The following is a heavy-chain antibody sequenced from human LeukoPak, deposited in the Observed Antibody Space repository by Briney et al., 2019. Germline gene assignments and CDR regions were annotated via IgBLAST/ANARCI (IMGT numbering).Heavy chain of an antibody. Sequence: SVKVSCKASGGTFSSYAISWVRQAPGQGLEWMGGIIPIFGTANYAQKFQGRVTITADESTSTAYMELSSLRSEDTAVYYCARLGYCSGGSCLWPFDAFDIWGQGTMVTVSS. CDR1: GGTFSSYA. CDR2: IIPIFGTA. D-gene: IGHD2-15*01. V-gene: IGHV1-69*13. CDR3: ARLGYCSGGSCLWPFDAFDI. J-gene: IGHJ3*02.